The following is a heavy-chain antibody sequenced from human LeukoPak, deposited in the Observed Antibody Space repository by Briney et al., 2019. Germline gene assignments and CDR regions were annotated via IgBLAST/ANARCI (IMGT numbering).Heavy chain of an antibody. CDR3: ARDEITVTSSIDY. D-gene: IGHD4-17*01. Sequence: GGSLRLSCAASGFTVSSNYMSWVRQAPGKGLEWVSLISSGDSTDSVDSVKGRFTITRDKSNNTLYLQLNSQRAADKAVYYCARDEITVTSSIDYWGQGTLVTVSS. CDR2: ISSGDST. J-gene: IGHJ4*02. CDR1: GFTVSSNY. V-gene: IGHV3-66*01.